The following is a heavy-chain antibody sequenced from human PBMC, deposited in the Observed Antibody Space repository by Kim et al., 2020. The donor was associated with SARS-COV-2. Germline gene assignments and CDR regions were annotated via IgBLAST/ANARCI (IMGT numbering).Heavy chain of an antibody. CDR3: ARELENSSSRGGL. V-gene: IGHV3-21*05. D-gene: IGHD6-6*01. J-gene: IGHJ4*02. Sequence: GGSLRLSCAASRFTFSTSAMNWVHQAPGKGLEWVSYISTGSDYIYYADSVKGRFTVSRDNAKNSLYLQMNSLRDEDTAVYYCARELENSSSRGGLWGQGTLVTVSS. CDR1: RFTFSTSA. CDR2: ISTGSDYI.